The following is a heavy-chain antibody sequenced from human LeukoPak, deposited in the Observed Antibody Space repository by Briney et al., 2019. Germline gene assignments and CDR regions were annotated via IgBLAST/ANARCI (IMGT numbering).Heavy chain of an antibody. Sequence: ASVKVSCKASGYTFSTYGISWVRQAPGQGLEWMGWISPYNDNTEYAQKFQGRVTMTTDTSTSTAYMELRSLRSDDTAVYYCARDPPHSSGPNSPSFEHWGQGTLVTVSS. CDR2: ISPYNDNT. CDR3: ARDPPHSSGPNSPSFEH. D-gene: IGHD6-19*01. J-gene: IGHJ4*02. V-gene: IGHV1-18*01. CDR1: GYTFSTYG.